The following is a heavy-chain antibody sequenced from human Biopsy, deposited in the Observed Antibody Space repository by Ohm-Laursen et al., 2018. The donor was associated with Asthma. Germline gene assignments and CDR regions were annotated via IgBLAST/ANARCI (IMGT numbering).Heavy chain of an antibody. J-gene: IGHJ5*02. D-gene: IGHD6-13*01. CDR2: INPNSGAT. CDR1: GYPSIGYH. V-gene: IGHV1-2*06. Sequence: ASVKVSCNASGYPSIGYHIHWMRQAPGQGLEWMGRINPNSGATNYAQKFQGRVTMTRDTSISTAYMEVSRLRSDDTAVYYCARGQKSAGDRWFDPWGQGTLVTVSS. CDR3: ARGQKSAGDRWFDP.